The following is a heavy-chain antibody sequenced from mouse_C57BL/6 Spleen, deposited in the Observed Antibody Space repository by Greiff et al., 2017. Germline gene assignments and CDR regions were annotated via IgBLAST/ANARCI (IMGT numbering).Heavy chain of an antibody. D-gene: IGHD1-1*01. V-gene: IGHV1-81*01. CDR1: GYTFTSYG. CDR2: IYPRSGNT. J-gene: IGHJ3*01. CDR3: ARRGIYYYGSSYSFAY. Sequence: VQLQQSGAELARPGASVKLSCKASGYTFTSYGISWVKQRTGQGLEWIGEIYPRSGNTYYNEKFKGKATLTADKSSSTAYMELRSLTSEDSAVYFCARRGIYYYGSSYSFAYWGQGTLVTVSA.